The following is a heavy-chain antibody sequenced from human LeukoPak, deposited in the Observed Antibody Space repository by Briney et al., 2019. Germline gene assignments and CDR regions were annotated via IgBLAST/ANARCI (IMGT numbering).Heavy chain of an antibody. J-gene: IGHJ3*02. Sequence: GESLKISCKGSRYRFTSYWIGWVCQMPGKSLEWMGIIYPGDSVTRYSPSFQGQVTISDAKSLCTAYLQRSSLKAQDTPLYSWARPETLATYAFKIGGQGTMVTVSS. V-gene: IGHV5-51*01. CDR2: IYPGDSVT. D-gene: IGHD2/OR15-2a*01. CDR1: RYRFTSYW. CDR3: ARPETLATYAFKI.